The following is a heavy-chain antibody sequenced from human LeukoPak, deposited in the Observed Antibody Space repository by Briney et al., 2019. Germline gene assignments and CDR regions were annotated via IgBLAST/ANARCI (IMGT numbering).Heavy chain of an antibody. J-gene: IGHJ4*02. V-gene: IGHV4-39*01. D-gene: IGHD5-18*01. CDR2: IYYNGNS. Sequence: KPSETLSLTCNVSGASISSGRNYWGWIRQSPGKGLEWIGSIYYNGNSYYNPSLKSRVSISIDTSKNHISLEVSSLTAADAALYFCARHLSGSAMMHYFDSWGQGTLVTVSS. CDR3: ARHLSGSAMMHYFDS. CDR1: GASISSGRNY.